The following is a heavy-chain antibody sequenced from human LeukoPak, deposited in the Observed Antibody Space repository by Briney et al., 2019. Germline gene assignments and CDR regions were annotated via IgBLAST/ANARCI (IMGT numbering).Heavy chain of an antibody. CDR2: INHSGST. J-gene: IGHJ6*03. Sequence: SETLSLTCAVYGGSFSGYYWCWIRQPPGKGLEWIGEINHSGSTNYNPSLKSRVTISVDTSKNQFSLKLSSVTAADTAVYYCAHLGRYYYMDDWGKGTTVTVSS. CDR1: GGSFSGYY. D-gene: IGHD3/OR15-3a*01. CDR3: AHLGRYYYMDD. V-gene: IGHV4-34*01.